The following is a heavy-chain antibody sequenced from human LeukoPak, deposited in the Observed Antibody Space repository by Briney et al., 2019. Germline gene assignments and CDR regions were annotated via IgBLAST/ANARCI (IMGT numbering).Heavy chain of an antibody. CDR3: AREGGGDSSGYSIDY. Sequence: SETLSLTCAVYGGSFSGYYWSWIRQPPGKGLEWIGEINHSGSTNYNPSLKSRVTMSVDTSKNQFSLKLSSVTAADTAVYYCAREGGGDSSGYSIDYWGQGTLVTVSS. V-gene: IGHV4-34*01. CDR1: GGSFSGYY. J-gene: IGHJ4*02. CDR2: INHSGST. D-gene: IGHD3-22*01.